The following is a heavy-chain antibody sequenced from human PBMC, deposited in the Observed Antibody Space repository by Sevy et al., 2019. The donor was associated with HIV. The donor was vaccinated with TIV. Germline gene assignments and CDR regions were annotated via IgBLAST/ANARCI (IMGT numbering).Heavy chain of an antibody. CDR3: ARAHHNYFDT. J-gene: IGHJ4*02. D-gene: IGHD3-9*01. CDR2: INTNSGNP. Sequence: ASVKVSCKGSGYTFTNYGLIWVRQAPGHGLEYMGRINTNSGNPTFAPGFAGRFVFSLDTSVSTAFLQIDSLKAEDTALYYCARAHHNYFDTWGQGSLVTVSS. CDR1: GYTFTNYG. V-gene: IGHV7-4-1*01.